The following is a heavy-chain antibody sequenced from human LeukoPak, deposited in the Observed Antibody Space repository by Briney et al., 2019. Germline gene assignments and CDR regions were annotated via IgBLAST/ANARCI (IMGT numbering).Heavy chain of an antibody. CDR3: SEGYFEPFAH. CDR2: LSYTGKT. D-gene: IGHD2/OR15-2a*01. CDR1: GASVSTSH. Sequence: PSETLSLTCVVSGASVSTSHWNWIRQLPGKGLEWIGCLSYTGKTDYNPSFASRVTISLGTSKNQVSLKLRSVTTADTATYFCSEGYFEPFAHWGQGILVAASS. V-gene: IGHV4-59*02. J-gene: IGHJ4*02.